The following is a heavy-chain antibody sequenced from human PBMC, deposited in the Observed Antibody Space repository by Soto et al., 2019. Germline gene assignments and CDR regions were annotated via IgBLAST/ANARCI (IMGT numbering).Heavy chain of an antibody. D-gene: IGHD6-6*01. Sequence: EVQLLESGGGLVQPGGSLRLSCAASGFTFSSYAMSWVRQAPGKGLEWVSAISGSGGGTYYADSVKGRFTISRDNSKNTLYLQMNSLRDEDTAVYYCAQARQSIAARPPGGVFDYWGQGTLVTVSS. CDR1: GFTFSSYA. J-gene: IGHJ4*02. V-gene: IGHV3-23*01. CDR3: AQARQSIAARPPGGVFDY. CDR2: ISGSGGGT.